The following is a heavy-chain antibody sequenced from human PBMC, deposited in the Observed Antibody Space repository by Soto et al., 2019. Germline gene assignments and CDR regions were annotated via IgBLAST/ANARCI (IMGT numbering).Heavy chain of an antibody. CDR1: GGSISSYY. J-gene: IGHJ5*02. V-gene: IGHV4-59*01. CDR2: IYYSGST. CDR3: AMNRGVPKWFDP. Sequence: SETLSLTCTVSGGSISSYYWSWIRQPPGKGLEWIGYIYYSGSTNYNPSLKSRVTISVDTSKNQFSLKLSSVTAADTAVYYCAMNRGVPKWFDPWGQGXLVTVSS. D-gene: IGHD3-10*01.